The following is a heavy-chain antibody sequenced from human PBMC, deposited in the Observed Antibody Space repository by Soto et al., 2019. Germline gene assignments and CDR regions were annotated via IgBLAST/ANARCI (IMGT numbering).Heavy chain of an antibody. J-gene: IGHJ6*02. Sequence: GSLRLSCSASGFTFSSYSMNWVRQAPGKGLEWVSSISSSSSYIYYADSVKGRFTISRDNAKNSLYLQMNSLRAEDTAVYYCARDSPGIQLWSTHYYYYGMDVRGQGTTVTVSS. V-gene: IGHV3-21*01. CDR2: ISSSSSYI. CDR1: GFTFSSYS. D-gene: IGHD5-18*01. CDR3: ARDSPGIQLWSTHYYYYGMDV.